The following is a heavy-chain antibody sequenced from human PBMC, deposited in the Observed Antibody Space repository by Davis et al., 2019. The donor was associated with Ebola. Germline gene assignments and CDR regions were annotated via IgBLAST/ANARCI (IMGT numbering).Heavy chain of an antibody. D-gene: IGHD6-13*01. Sequence: GESLKISCTASGFTVSSNHMSWVRQAPGKGLEWVSVIYDQSTAYADAVRGRFIISRDNSKDPVHLQMNSLRAEDTAVYYCTRGRGGSSWELYWGQGTLVTVSS. CDR2: IYDQST. CDR3: TRGRGGSSWELY. J-gene: IGHJ4*02. V-gene: IGHV3-53*01. CDR1: GFTVSSNH.